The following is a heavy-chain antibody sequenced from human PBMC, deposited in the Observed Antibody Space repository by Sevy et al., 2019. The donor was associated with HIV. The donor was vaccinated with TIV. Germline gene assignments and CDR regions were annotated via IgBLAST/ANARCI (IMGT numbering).Heavy chain of an antibody. D-gene: IGHD3-22*01. CDR3: ARATYYYDSSGYPIDY. CDR1: GYSFTSYW. V-gene: IGHV5-51*01. Sequence: KHGESLKISCKGSGYSFTSYWIGWVRQMPGKGLEWMGIIYPGDSDTRYSPSFQGQVTISADKSISTAYLQWSSLKASDTAMYYCARATYYYDSSGYPIDYWGQGTLVTVSS. J-gene: IGHJ4*02. CDR2: IYPGDSDT.